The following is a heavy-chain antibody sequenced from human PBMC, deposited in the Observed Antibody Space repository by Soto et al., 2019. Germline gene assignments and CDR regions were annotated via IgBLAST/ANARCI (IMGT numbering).Heavy chain of an antibody. J-gene: IGHJ5*02. Sequence: QITLKESGPTLVKPTQTLTLTCTFSGFSLSTSGVGVGWIRQPPGKALEWLALIYWNDDKRYSPSLKSRLTITKDPSKNQVVLTMTNMDPVDTATYYCAHQQLVPGGTWYSWFDPWGQGTLVTVSA. CDR3: AHQQLVPGGTWYSWFDP. V-gene: IGHV2-5*01. CDR1: GFSLSTSGVG. CDR2: IYWNDDK. D-gene: IGHD6-13*01.